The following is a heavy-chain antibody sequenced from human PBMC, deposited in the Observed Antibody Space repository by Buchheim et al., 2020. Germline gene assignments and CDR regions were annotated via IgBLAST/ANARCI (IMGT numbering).Heavy chain of an antibody. Sequence: EVQLVESGGGLVKPGGSLRLSCAASGFTFSNAWMSWVRQAPGKGLEWVGRIKSKTDGGPTDYAAPVKGRFTISRDDSTNTLYLQMNSLKTEDTAVYYCTIRYFDWLLSVWSFDYWGQGTL. CDR3: TIRYFDWLLSVWSFDY. D-gene: IGHD3-9*01. V-gene: IGHV3-15*01. CDR1: GFTFSNAW. CDR2: IKSKTDGGPT. J-gene: IGHJ4*02.